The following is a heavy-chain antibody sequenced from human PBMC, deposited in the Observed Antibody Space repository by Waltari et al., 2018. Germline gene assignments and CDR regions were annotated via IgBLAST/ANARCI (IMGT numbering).Heavy chain of an antibody. CDR1: GGTFGRFA. J-gene: IGHJ5*02. CDR2: IVPSFGTP. CDR3: ARREIGGPLDP. Sequence: QVQLVQSGAEVKKPGSSVKVSCRASGGTFGRFALSWVRQAPGQGLEWMGGIVPSFGTPNYARRFQGGLTITADERTSTVVMELTSLTSDDTAIYFCARREIGGPLDPWGQGTLVTVSS. D-gene: IGHD1-1*01. V-gene: IGHV1-69*12.